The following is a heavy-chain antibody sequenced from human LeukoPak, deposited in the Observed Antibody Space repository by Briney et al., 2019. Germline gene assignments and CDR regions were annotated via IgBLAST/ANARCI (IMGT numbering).Heavy chain of an antibody. D-gene: IGHD3-10*01. CDR3: SRKRGGQQFDC. CDR1: GFTFSDYW. Sequence: GGSLRLSCAASGFTFSDYWIDWVRQAPGQGLEWVASINTDGSMTNYVESVRGRFTISRDNTRNSLSLQMNNLRDEDTAVYYCSRKRGGQQFDCWGQGTLLTVSS. V-gene: IGHV3-7*01. CDR2: INTDGSMT. J-gene: IGHJ4*02.